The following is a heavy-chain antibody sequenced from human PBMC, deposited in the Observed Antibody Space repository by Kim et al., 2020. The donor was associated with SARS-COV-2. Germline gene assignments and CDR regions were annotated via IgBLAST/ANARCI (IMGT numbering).Heavy chain of an antibody. D-gene: IGHD1-20*01. V-gene: IGHV7-4-1*02. J-gene: IGHJ5*02. CDR3: ARRSIIGTTGWFDP. Sequence: AQSVTGRFVFSLDTSVSTAYLQISSLKAEDTAVYYCARRSIIGTTGWFDPWGQGTLVTVSS.